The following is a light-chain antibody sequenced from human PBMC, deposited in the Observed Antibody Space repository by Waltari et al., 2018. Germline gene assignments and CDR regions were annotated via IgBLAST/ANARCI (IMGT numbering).Light chain of an antibody. J-gene: IGLJ2*01. V-gene: IGLV2-8*01. Sequence: QSALTQPPSASGSPGQSVTISCTGTSSDVGGYTSVSWSQQYPGKAPKLMIYEVSARPSGVPDRFSGSKSGNTASLTVSGLQAEDEADYYCSSYAGSNNLVFGGGTKLTVL. CDR2: EVS. CDR3: SSYAGSNNLV. CDR1: SSDVGGYTS.